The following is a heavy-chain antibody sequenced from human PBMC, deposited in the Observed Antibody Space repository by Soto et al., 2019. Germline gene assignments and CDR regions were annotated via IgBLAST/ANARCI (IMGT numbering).Heavy chain of an antibody. Sequence: EVQLVESGGGLVQPGGSLRLSCVASGLTLSNHDIHWVRQNTGKGLEWVSAIDTGGNTYYPDSVRGRFSISRENAKNSLYLQMNSLRAEDTAVYYCVREKGSGSRGLYTLDVWGQGTTVTVSS. D-gene: IGHD3-10*01. CDR3: VREKGSGSRGLYTLDV. CDR2: IDTGGNT. CDR1: GLTLSNHD. J-gene: IGHJ6*02. V-gene: IGHV3-13*01.